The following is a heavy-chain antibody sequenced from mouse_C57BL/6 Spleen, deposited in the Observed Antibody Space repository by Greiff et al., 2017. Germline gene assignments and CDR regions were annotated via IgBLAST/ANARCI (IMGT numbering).Heavy chain of an antibody. CDR1: GYTFTSYW. CDR3: ARRDYGNYVFDY. V-gene: IGHV1-69*01. D-gene: IGHD2-1*01. J-gene: IGHJ2*01. Sequence: QVQLQQPGAELVMPGASVKLSCKASGYTFTSYWIHWVKQRPGQGLEWIGEIDPSDSYTNYNQKFKGKSTLTVDKSSSTAYMQLSSLTSEDSAVYYCARRDYGNYVFDYWGQGTTLTVSS. CDR2: IDPSDSYT.